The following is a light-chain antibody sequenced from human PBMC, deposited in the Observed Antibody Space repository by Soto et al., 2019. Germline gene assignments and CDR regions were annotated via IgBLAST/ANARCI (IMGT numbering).Light chain of an antibody. Sequence: EIVLTQSPGTLSLSPGERATLSCGASQSVSSYLAWYQQKPGQAPRLFIYDASNRATGVPARFSGSGSGTDFTLTISRLEPEDFAVYYCQQYTAWPLTFGQGTKVDIK. J-gene: IGKJ1*01. V-gene: IGKV3-11*01. CDR2: DAS. CDR1: QSVSSY. CDR3: QQYTAWPLT.